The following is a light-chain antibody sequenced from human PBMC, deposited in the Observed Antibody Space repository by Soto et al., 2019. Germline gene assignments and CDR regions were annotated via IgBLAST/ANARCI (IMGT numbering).Light chain of an antibody. CDR2: LGS. V-gene: IGKV2-28*01. CDR3: MQALQTPYT. CDR1: QSLQESNGYNY. J-gene: IGKJ2*01. Sequence: EIVMTQSPLSLSVTPGEPASISCRSSQSLQESNGYNYLDWYLQKPGQSPQVLIYLGSNRASGVPDRFSGSGSGTDFTLKITRVEAEDVGVYYCMQALQTPYTFGQGTKLEIK.